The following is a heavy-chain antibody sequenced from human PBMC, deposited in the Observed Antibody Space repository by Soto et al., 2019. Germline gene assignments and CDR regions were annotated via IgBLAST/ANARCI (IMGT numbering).Heavy chain of an antibody. V-gene: IGHV3-30*18. CDR1: GFTFSDYG. CDR2: ISYDGSNQ. D-gene: IGHD3-16*02. CDR3: AKALGELSPESYDH. J-gene: IGHJ4*02. Sequence: QVQLVESGGGVVQPGRSLRLSCAASGFTFSDYGMHWVRQAPGKGLEWVTIISYDGSNQYYADSVKGRFTISRDNSKNTLYLQMNSLRLEDTGVYYCAKALGELSPESYDHWGQGVLVTVSS.